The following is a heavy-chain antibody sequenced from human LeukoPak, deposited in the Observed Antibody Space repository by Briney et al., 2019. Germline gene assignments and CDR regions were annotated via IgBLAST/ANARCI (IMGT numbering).Heavy chain of an antibody. CDR3: ARTLPTDYGDYEGFDY. CDR2: ISACNGNT. CDR1: GYTFTSYG. V-gene: IGHV1-18*01. D-gene: IGHD4-17*01. Sequence: ASVKVSCKASGYTFTSYGISWVRQAPGQGLEWMGWISACNGNTNYAQKLQGRVTMTTDTSTSTAYMELRSLRSDDTAVYYCARTLPTDYGDYEGFDYWGQGTLVTVSS. J-gene: IGHJ4*02.